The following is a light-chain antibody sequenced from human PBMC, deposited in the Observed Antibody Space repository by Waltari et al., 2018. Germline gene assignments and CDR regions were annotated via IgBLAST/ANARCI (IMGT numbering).Light chain of an antibody. CDR3: QSYDSSLSGSL. V-gene: IGLV1-40*01. CDR1: SSNIGAGYD. CDR2: GNS. J-gene: IGLJ2*01. Sequence: QHGLTQPPSVSGAPGQRVTISCTGSSSNIGAGYDVHWYQLLPGTAPNLLIYGNSNRPSGVPDRFSGSKSGTSASLAITGLQPEDEADYYCQSYDSSLSGSLFGGGTKLTVL.